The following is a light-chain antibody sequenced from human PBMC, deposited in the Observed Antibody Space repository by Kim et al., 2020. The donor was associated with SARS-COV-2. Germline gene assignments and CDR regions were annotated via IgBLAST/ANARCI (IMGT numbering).Light chain of an antibody. CDR2: GAS. Sequence: EIVLTQSPDTLSLSPGERATLSCRASQSVSSNYLAWYQQKPGQAPRLLFYGASSRATGIPDRFSGSWSGTDFTLTISRLEPEDFAVYYCQHYGTSPFTFGPGTKVDIK. J-gene: IGKJ3*01. V-gene: IGKV3-20*01. CDR3: QHYGTSPFT. CDR1: QSVSSNY.